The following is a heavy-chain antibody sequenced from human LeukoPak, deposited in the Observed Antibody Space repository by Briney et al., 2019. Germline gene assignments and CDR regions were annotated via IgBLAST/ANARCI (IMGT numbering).Heavy chain of an antibody. V-gene: IGHV1-8*03. CDR1: GYTFTSYD. Sequence: ASVKVSCKASGYTFTSYDINWVRQATGQGLEWMGWMNPNSGNTGYAQKFQGRVTITRNTSISTAYMELSSLRSEDTAVYYCARVAICTIGVCYGRYYYYMDVWGKGTTVTVSS. D-gene: IGHD2-8*01. CDR3: ARVAICTIGVCYGRYYYYMDV. J-gene: IGHJ6*03. CDR2: MNPNSGNT.